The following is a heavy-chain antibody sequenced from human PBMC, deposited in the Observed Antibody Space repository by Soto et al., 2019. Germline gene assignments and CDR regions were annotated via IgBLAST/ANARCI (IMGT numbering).Heavy chain of an antibody. J-gene: IGHJ6*02. V-gene: IGHV1-69*13. CDR2: IIPIFGTA. CDR3: ARDDPVKRTFGWLVRDYYYYGIDV. CDR1: GGTFSSYA. D-gene: IGHD6-19*01. Sequence: SVKVSCKASGGTFSSYAISWVRQAPGQGLEWMGGIIPIFGTANYAQKFQGRVTITADESTSTAYMELSSLRSEDTAVYYCARDDPVKRTFGWLVRDYYYYGIDVWGQGTTVTVSS.